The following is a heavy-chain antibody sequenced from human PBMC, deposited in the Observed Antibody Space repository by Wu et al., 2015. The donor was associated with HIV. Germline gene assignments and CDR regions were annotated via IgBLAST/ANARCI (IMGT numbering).Heavy chain of an antibody. V-gene: IGHV1-2*02. Sequence: QVQLVQSGAEMKKPGASVKVSCKASGYTFTGDYLHWVRQAPGQGLEWMGWIKPNSGYTNYAQKFQGRVTMTRDTSISTAYMDLSRLRSDDTAVYYCASGVVMDYFDYWGQGTLVTVSS. CDR2: IKPNSGYT. CDR1: GYTFTGDY. J-gene: IGHJ4*02. D-gene: IGHD4-23*01. CDR3: ASGVVMDYFDY.